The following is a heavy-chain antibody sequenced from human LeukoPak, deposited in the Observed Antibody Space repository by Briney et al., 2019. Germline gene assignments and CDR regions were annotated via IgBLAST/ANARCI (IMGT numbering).Heavy chain of an antibody. CDR3: TVLPEGV. D-gene: IGHD1-14*01. J-gene: IGHJ6*02. V-gene: IGHV3-53*01. Sequence: GGSLRLSCTASGFTVSRNYISWVRQPPGKGLEWVSVVYSAGTTFYADSVEGRFTVSRDNSRNTLDLQMSSLRAEDTAVYYCTVLPEGVWGQGTTVTVSS. CDR2: VYSAGTT. CDR1: GFTVSRNY.